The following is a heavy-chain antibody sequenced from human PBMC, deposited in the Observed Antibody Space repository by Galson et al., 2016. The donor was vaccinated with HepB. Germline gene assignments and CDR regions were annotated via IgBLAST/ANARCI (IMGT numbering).Heavy chain of an antibody. CDR2: IYTAGDT. CDR3: VRGSYSSDWYRTPAYDFGMDV. J-gene: IGHJ6*04. D-gene: IGHD6-19*01. V-gene: IGHV3-13*01. Sequence: SLRLSCAASGFSFRSYAMHWVRQVPGKGLEWVSSIYTAGDTYYEDSVEGRFTVSRENAKDSLYLHMNSLRAGDTAVYYCVRGSYSSDWYRTPAYDFGMDVWGKGTPVTVSS. CDR1: GFSFRSYA.